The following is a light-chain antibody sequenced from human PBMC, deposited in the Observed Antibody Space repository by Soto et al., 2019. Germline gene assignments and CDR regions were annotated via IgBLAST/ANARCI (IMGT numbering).Light chain of an antibody. V-gene: IGLV2-14*01. Sequence: QSALTQPASVSGSPGQSITISCTGTSSDVGGYNYVSWYQQHPGKAPKLMIYDVSNRTSGVSNRFSGSKSGNTASLTISGLQAEDEADYYCSSYTSRSTPWFGGGTKVTVL. CDR3: SSYTSRSTPW. J-gene: IGLJ3*02. CDR1: SSDVGGYNY. CDR2: DVS.